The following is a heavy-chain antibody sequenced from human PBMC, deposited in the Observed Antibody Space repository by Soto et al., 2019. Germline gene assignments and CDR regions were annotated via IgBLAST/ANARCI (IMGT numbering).Heavy chain of an antibody. Sequence: GGPLRLSCAASGLTLSRYPMSWVRQAPGKGLQWVSSISVDGGSTYSADSVKGRFTISRDNSKNTLYLQMNSLRAEDTAVYYCARGGYSSGWYGYNWFDPWGQGTLVTVSS. V-gene: IGHV3-23*01. CDR2: ISVDGGST. CDR3: ARGGYSSGWYGYNWFDP. CDR1: GLTLSRYP. D-gene: IGHD6-19*01. J-gene: IGHJ5*02.